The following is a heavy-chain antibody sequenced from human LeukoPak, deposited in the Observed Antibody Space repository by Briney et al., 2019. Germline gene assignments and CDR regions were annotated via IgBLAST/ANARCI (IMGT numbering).Heavy chain of an antibody. CDR1: GFTLSSHA. D-gene: IGHD3-10*01. CDR3: ARDPTEGFEELLSPPDY. CDR2: VTWNGGRT. J-gene: IGHJ4*02. V-gene: IGHV3-20*04. Sequence: PGGSLRLSCAASGFTLSSHAMSWVRQAPGKGLEWVSGVTWNGGRTGYADSVKGRFTISRDSAKKSLYLQMNSLRAEDTALYYCARDPTEGFEELLSPPDYWGQGTLVTVSS.